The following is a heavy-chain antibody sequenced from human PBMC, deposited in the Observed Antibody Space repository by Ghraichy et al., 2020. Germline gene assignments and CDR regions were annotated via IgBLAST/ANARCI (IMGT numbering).Heavy chain of an antibody. CDR1: GYTFTSYD. CDR2: MNPNSGNT. V-gene: IGHV1-8*01. J-gene: IGHJ6*02. CDR3: ARGPSITIVRGVITCGGYWGIDV. D-gene: IGHD3-10*01. Sequence: ASVKVSCKASGYTFTSYDINWVRLATGQGLEGRAWMNPNSGNTGYEQKFQGRVTMTRNTSISTAYMELSSLRSEDTAVYYCARGPSITIVRGVITCGGYWGIDVLGQGTTVTFSS.